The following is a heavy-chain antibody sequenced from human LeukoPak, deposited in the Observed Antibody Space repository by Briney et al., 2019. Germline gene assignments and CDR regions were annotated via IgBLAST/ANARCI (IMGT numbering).Heavy chain of an antibody. CDR1: GFTFSSYA. V-gene: IGHV3-23*01. CDR3: AKDGYCSSTSCYARWFDP. D-gene: IGHD2-2*03. Sequence: GGSLRLSCAASGFTFSSYAMSWVRQAPGKGLEWVSAISGSGGSTYYADSVKGRFTISRDNSKNTLYLQMNSLRAEDTAVYYCAKDGYCSSTSCYARWFDPWGQGTLVTVSS. CDR2: ISGSGGST. J-gene: IGHJ5*02.